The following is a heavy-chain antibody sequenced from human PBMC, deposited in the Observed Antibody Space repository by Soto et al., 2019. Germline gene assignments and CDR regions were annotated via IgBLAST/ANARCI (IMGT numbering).Heavy chain of an antibody. V-gene: IGHV4-59*01. CDR2: IYYSGST. D-gene: IGHD4-17*01. CDR3: ARSPYGDYYPAFDI. CDR1: GGSISSYY. J-gene: IGHJ3*02. Sequence: SETLSLTCTVSGGSISSYYLSWIRQPPGKGLEWIGYIYYSGSTNYNPSLKSRVTISVDTSKNQFSLKLSSVTAADTAVYYCARSPYGDYYPAFDIWGQGTMVTVSS.